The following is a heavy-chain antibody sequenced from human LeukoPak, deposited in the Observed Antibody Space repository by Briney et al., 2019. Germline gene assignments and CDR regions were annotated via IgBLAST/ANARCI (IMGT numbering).Heavy chain of an antibody. Sequence: SETLSLTCAVYGGSFSGHYWSWIRQPPGKGLEWIGEINHSGSTNYNPSLKSRVTISVDTSKNQFSLKLSSVTAADTAVYYCARGVPPPDIVVVPAALTRFDPWGQGTLVTVSS. CDR2: INHSGST. J-gene: IGHJ5*02. CDR1: GGSFSGHY. D-gene: IGHD2-2*01. V-gene: IGHV4-34*01. CDR3: ARGVPPPDIVVVPAALTRFDP.